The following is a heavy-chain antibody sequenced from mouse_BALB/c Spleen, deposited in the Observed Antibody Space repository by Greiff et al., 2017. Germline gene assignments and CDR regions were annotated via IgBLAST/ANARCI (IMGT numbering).Heavy chain of an antibody. CDR2: IFPGTGTT. CDR3: ASSLLRRAWFAY. J-gene: IGHJ3*01. CDR1: GYTFTSYW. Sequence: QVHVKQSGAELVKPGASVKLSCKTSGYTFTSYWIQWVKQRPGQGLGWIGEIFPGTGTTYYNEKFKGKATLTIDTSSSTAYMQLSSLTSEDSAVYFCASSLLRRAWFAYWGQGTLVTVSA. D-gene: IGHD1-2*01. V-gene: IGHV1S132*01.